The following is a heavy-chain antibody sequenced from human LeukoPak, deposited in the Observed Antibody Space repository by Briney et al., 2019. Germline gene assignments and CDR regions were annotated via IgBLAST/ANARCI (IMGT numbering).Heavy chain of an antibody. Sequence: GGSLRLSCAASGFTFSNAWMSWVRQAPGKGLEWVGHIKSKTDGGTTDYAAPVKGRFTVSRDDSKNTLYLQMNSLKIEDTAVYYCTTGTWIQLWLADFWGQGTLVTVSS. CDR2: IKSKTDGGTT. V-gene: IGHV3-15*01. D-gene: IGHD5-18*01. CDR1: GFTFSNAW. J-gene: IGHJ4*02. CDR3: TTGTWIQLWLADF.